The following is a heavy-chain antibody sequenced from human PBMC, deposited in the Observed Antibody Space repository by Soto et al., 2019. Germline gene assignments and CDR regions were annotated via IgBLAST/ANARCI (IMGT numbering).Heavy chain of an antibody. CDR2: VSDSGST. D-gene: IGHD1-26*01. J-gene: IGHJ6*02. Sequence: QVQLQESGPGLVKPSETLSLMSTVSGGSITNYYWSWVRQSPAKGLEWIGYVSDSGSTKYNPSLKSRVTISVDTSKNQFSLKLTSLTAADTAVYYCARERVGHSAMDVWGQGTTVTVSS. CDR3: ARERVGHSAMDV. V-gene: IGHV4-59*12. CDR1: GGSITNYY.